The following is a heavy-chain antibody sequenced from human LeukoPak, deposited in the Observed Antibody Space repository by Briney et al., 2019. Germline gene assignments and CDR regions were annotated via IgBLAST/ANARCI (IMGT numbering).Heavy chain of an antibody. J-gene: IGHJ4*02. CDR3: ARGRMQQLTPLNYFDY. CDR2: IHTSGST. D-gene: IGHD6-13*01. CDR1: GGSISSYY. Sequence: SETLSLTCIVSGGSISSYYWSWIRQPAGKGLEWIGRIHTSGSTNYNPSLKSRVTMSVDTSKNQFSLKLTSVTAADTAVYYCARGRMQQLTPLNYFDYWGQGTLVTVSS. V-gene: IGHV4-4*07.